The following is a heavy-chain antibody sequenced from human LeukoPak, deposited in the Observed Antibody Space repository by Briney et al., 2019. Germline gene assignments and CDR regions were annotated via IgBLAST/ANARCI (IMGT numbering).Heavy chain of an antibody. D-gene: IGHD3-10*01. J-gene: IGHJ4*02. CDR1: GYTFTSYG. Sequence: ASVTVSCKASGYTFTSYGISWVRQAPGQGLEWMGWISAYNGNTNYAQKLQGRVTMTTDTSTSTAYMELRSLRSDDTAVYYCARDVFYGSGSDLYYFDYWGQGTLVTVSS. CDR3: ARDVFYGSGSDLYYFDY. V-gene: IGHV1-18*01. CDR2: ISAYNGNT.